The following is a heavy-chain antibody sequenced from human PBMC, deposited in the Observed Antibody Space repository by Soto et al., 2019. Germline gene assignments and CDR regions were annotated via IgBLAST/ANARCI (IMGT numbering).Heavy chain of an antibody. D-gene: IGHD6-19*01. CDR2: IYYSGST. V-gene: IGHV4-39*01. J-gene: IGHJ4*02. Sequence: PSETLSLTCTVSGGSISSSSYYWGWIRQPPGKGLEWIGSIYYSGSTYYNPSLKSPVTISVDTSKNQFSLKLSSVTAADTAVYYCARIFPYSSGWYHYFDYWGQGTLVTGSS. CDR1: GGSISSSSYY. CDR3: ARIFPYSSGWYHYFDY.